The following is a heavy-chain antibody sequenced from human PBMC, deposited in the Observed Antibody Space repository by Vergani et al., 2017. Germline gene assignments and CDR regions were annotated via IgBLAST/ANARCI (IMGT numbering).Heavy chain of an antibody. CDR3: AREYSSTSGRAFDF. Sequence: QLVESGGGWVQPGGSLRLSCVVSGFDFSSYIMNWVRQAPGKGLEWVSFVSTGKKGQSYAESVKGRFTISRDSAKNSLYQQMDSLRAEDTAVYYCAREYSSTSGRAFDFWGQGTKVTVSS. J-gene: IGHJ3*01. D-gene: IGHD2-2*01. CDR1: GFDFSSYI. CDR2: VSTGKKGQ. V-gene: IGHV3-48*01.